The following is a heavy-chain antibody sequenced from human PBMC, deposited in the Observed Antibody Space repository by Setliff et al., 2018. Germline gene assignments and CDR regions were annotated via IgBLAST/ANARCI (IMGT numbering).Heavy chain of an antibody. J-gene: IGHJ4*01. CDR3: VRPGGTTVVARHFDY. CDR2: ISYSGTP. Sequence: SETLSLTCTVSDDSFTSSRYYWGWIRQAPGSGLEWIGSISYSGTPYYNASVESRVTISIDTSRNHFSLELRSVTVADTATYYCVRPGGTTVVARHFDYWGSGILVTVSS. D-gene: IGHD2-15*01. CDR1: DDSFTSSRYY. V-gene: IGHV4-39*01.